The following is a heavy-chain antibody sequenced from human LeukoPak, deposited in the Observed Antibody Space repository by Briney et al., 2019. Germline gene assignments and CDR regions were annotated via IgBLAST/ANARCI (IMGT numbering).Heavy chain of an antibody. V-gene: IGHV3-23*01. J-gene: IGHJ4*02. CDR3: AKTMGSYGYDY. D-gene: IGHD5-18*01. Sequence: PGGSLRLSCAASGFTFSSYVMSWVSQAPGKGLESVSAISGSGGSTYYADSVKGRFTISRDNSKNTLYLQMNSLRAEDTAVYYCAKTMGSYGYDYWGQGTLVTVSS. CDR1: GFTFSSYV. CDR2: ISGSGGST.